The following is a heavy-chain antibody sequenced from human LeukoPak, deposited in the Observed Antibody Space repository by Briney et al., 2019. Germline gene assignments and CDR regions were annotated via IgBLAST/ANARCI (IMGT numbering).Heavy chain of an antibody. CDR2: ISGSGGST. Sequence: SGGSLRLSCAASGFTLGSDWMHWVRQVPGKGLEWVSAISGSGGSTYYADSVKGRFAISRDNSKNTLYLQMNSLRAEDTAVYYCAKRVVGAYTPYYYGMDVWGQGTMVTVSS. CDR1: GFTLGSDW. V-gene: IGHV3-23*01. J-gene: IGHJ6*02. CDR3: AKRVVGAYTPYYYGMDV. D-gene: IGHD1-26*01.